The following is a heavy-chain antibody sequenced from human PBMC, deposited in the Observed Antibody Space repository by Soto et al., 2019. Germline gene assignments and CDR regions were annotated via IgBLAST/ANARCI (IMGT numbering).Heavy chain of an antibody. J-gene: IGHJ6*02. CDR3: AKDRIGYSSSSGGSYYYYGMDV. CDR2: ISYDGSNK. D-gene: IGHD6-6*01. Sequence: GGSLRLSCAASGFTFSSYGMHWVRQAPGKGLEWVAVISYDGSNKYYADSVKGRFTISRDNSKNTLYLQMNSLRAEDTAVYYCAKDRIGYSSSSGGSYYYYGMDVWGQGTTVTGSS. CDR1: GFTFSSYG. V-gene: IGHV3-30*18.